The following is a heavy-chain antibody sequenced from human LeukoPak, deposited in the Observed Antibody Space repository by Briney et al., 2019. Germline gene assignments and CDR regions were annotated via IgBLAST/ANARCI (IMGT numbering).Heavy chain of an antibody. Sequence: GGSLRLSCTASGITFSSYSLNWVRQAPGKGLEWVSVIYSGGSTYYADSVKGRFTISRDNSKNTLYLQMNSLRAEDTAVYYCASLGLERRAYWGQGTLVTVSS. J-gene: IGHJ4*02. CDR3: ASLGLERRAY. V-gene: IGHV3-66*01. CDR2: IYSGGST. D-gene: IGHD1-1*01. CDR1: GITFSSYS.